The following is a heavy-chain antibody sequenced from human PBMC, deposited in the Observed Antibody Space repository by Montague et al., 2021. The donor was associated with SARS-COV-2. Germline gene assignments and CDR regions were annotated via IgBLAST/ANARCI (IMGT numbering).Heavy chain of an antibody. CDR2: IHYSGST. Sequence: SETLSLTCAVSGGSISSSCYYWGRIRQPPGKGLVWFGSIHYSGSTYYNLSLKSRVSISVDTSKNQFSLKLSSATAADTAVYYCARLWDTVYYYYGMDVWGQGTTVTVSS. D-gene: IGHD1-26*01. J-gene: IGHJ6*02. CDR3: ARLWDTVYYYYGMDV. CDR1: GGSISSSCYY. V-gene: IGHV4-39*01.